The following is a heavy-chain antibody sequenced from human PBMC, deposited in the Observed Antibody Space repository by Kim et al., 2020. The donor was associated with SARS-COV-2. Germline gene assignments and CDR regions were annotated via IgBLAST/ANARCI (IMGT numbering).Heavy chain of an antibody. CDR2: ISAYNGNT. D-gene: IGHD2-15*01. CDR1: GYTFTSYG. Sequence: ASVKVSCKASGYTFTSYGISWVRQAPGQGLEWMGWISAYNGNTNYAQKLQGRVTMTTDTSTSTAYMELRSLRSDDTAGYYCARAPYCSGGSCYSVFSYYYYYGMDVWGQGTTVTVSS. J-gene: IGHJ6*02. V-gene: IGHV1-18*01. CDR3: ARAPYCSGGSCYSVFSYYYYYGMDV.